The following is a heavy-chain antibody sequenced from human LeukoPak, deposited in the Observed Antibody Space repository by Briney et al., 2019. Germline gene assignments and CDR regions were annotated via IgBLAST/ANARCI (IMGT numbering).Heavy chain of an antibody. J-gene: IGHJ4*02. CDR2: TKNDEGNK. CDR3: ANDRANAWASDY. V-gene: IGHV3-30*02. CDR1: GYSFSIYA. D-gene: IGHD1-26*01. Sequence: PGGSLRLSCAASGYSFSIYAMYWVRQAPGKGLEWVAFTKNDEGNKYYADSVKGRFTISRDKSKNTLYLQMNSLRPEDTAVYYCANDRANAWASDYWGQGTLVTVSS.